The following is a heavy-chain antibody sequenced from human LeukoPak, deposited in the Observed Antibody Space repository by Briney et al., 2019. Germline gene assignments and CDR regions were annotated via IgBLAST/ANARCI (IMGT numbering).Heavy chain of an antibody. Sequence: GGSLRLSCAASGFTFSTHWMLWVRQAPGKGLQWVASIKQDGSEKYYVDSVKGRFTISRDNGKNSLYLQMNSLRADDTAVYYCASESYSRGWYLWGQGTLVTVSS. CDR3: ASESYSRGWYL. CDR1: GFTFSTHW. J-gene: IGHJ4*02. D-gene: IGHD6-19*01. V-gene: IGHV3-7*01. CDR2: IKQDGSEK.